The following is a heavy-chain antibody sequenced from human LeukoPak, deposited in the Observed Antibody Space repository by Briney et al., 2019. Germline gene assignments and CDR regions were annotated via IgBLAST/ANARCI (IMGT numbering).Heavy chain of an antibody. V-gene: IGHV3-30-3*01. CDR3: ASDVNYYDGSGPPFHY. CDR2: ISYDGSDR. D-gene: IGHD3-22*01. CDR1: GFTFRSYS. Sequence: PGRSLKLSCAVSGFTFRSYSMHWVRQAPGEGLEWVAAISYDGSDRFYADSVKGRFTISRDNSKNTPYLHVNSLRPEDTALYYCASDVNYYDGSGPPFHYWGQGTLVTVSS. J-gene: IGHJ4*02.